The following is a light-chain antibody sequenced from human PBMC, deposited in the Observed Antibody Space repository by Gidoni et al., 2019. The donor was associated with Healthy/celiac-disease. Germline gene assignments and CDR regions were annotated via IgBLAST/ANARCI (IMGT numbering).Light chain of an antibody. J-gene: IGLJ1*01. CDR1: SSDVGGYNY. CDR2: EVS. CDR3: SSYTSSSTYV. Sequence: QSALTQPASVSGSPGQSITISCTGTSSDVGGYNYVSWYQQHPGKATNLMIYEVSNRPSGVSTRFSGSKSGNTASLTISGLQAEDEADYYCSSYTSSSTYVFGTGTKVTVL. V-gene: IGLV2-14*01.